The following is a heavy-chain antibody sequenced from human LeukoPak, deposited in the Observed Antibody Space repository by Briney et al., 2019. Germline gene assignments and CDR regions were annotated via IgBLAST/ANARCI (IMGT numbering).Heavy chain of an antibody. J-gene: IGHJ4*02. CDR2: ISSSSSYI. CDR3: ARAPLGYSSGLGGV. Sequence: GGSLRLSCAASGFTFSSYSMNWVRQAPGKGLEWVSSISSSSSYIYYADSVKGRFTISRDNAKNSLYLQMNSLRAEDTAVYYCARAPLGYSSGLGGVWGQGTLVTVSS. CDR1: GFTFSSYS. D-gene: IGHD6-19*01. V-gene: IGHV3-21*01.